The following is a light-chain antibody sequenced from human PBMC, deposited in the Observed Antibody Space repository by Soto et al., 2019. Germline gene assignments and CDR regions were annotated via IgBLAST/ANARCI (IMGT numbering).Light chain of an antibody. CDR1: QSISSY. CDR2: AAS. Sequence: DIQMTQSPSSLSASMGDRVTITFLASQSISSYVNWYQQKPGKVPKLLIYAASSLQSGVPSRFSGSGSGTDFTLTISSLQPEDFATYYCQQSYSTPRTFGQGTKVDIK. V-gene: IGKV1-39*01. CDR3: QQSYSTPRT. J-gene: IGKJ1*01.